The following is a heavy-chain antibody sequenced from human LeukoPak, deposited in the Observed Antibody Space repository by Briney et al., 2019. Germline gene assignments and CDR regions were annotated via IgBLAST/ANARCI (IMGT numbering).Heavy chain of an antibody. D-gene: IGHD2-2*01. CDR2: IYTSGST. J-gene: IGHJ4*02. CDR1: GGSISSYY. V-gene: IGHV4-4*09. CDR3: ASRGDQLLPYDY. Sequence: SETLSLTCTVSGGSISSYYWSWIRQPPGKGLEWIGYIYTSGSTNYNPSLKSRVTISVDTSKNQFSLKLSSVTATDTAVYYCASRGDQLLPYDYWGQGTLVTVSS.